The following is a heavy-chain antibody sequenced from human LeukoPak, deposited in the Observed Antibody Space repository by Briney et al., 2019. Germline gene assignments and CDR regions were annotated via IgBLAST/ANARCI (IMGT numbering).Heavy chain of an antibody. V-gene: IGHV4-34*01. J-gene: IGHJ5*02. CDR1: GGSFSGYY. D-gene: IGHD4-17*01. CDR3: ARSSGYTSGDYGGRGSWFDP. CDR2: INHSGST. Sequence: SETLSLTCAVYGGSFSGYYWSWIRQPPGKGLGWIGEINHSGSTNYNPSLKSRVTISVDTSKNQFSLKLSSVTAADTAVYYCARSSGYTSGDYGGRGSWFDPWGQGTLVTVSS.